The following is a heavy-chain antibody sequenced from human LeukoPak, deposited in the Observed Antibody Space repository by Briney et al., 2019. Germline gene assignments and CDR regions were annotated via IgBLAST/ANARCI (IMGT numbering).Heavy chain of an antibody. V-gene: IGHV4-34*01. J-gene: IGHJ6*04. D-gene: IGHD5-18*01. CDR1: GGSFSGYY. CDR3: TRGAEQLSSYGMDV. CDR2: INHSGST. Sequence: SETLSLTCAVYGGSFSGYYWSWIRQAPGKGLEWIGEINHSGSTNQNPSLKSRVTISVDTTKNRFSLKLSSVTAADSAVYYCTRGAEQLSSYGMDVWGKGTTVTVSS.